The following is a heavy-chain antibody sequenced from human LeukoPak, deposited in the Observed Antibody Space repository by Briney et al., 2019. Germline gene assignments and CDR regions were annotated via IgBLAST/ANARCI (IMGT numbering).Heavy chain of an antibody. V-gene: IGHV4-39*02. CDR2: IYYSGST. CDR1: GGSISSTSYY. J-gene: IGHJ4*02. CDR3: ASPRRLFGSGPILV. D-gene: IGHD3-10*01. Sequence: SETLSLTCTVSGGSISSTSYYWGWIRPPPGKGLEWIGSIYYSGSTYYNPSLKCRVTISVHTSKNHFSLRLTSVTAADTAVYFCASPRRLFGSGPILVWGQGTLVTVSS.